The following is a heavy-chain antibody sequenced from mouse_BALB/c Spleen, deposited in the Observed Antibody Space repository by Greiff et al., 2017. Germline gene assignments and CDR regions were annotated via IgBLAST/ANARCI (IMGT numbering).Heavy chain of an antibody. CDR3: ARNYYGSSLYAMDY. CDR1: GFNIKDTY. CDR2: IDPANGNT. D-gene: IGHD1-1*01. V-gene: IGHV14-3*02. J-gene: IGHJ4*01. Sequence: QLQQSGAELVKPGASVKLSCTASGFNIKDTYMHWVKQRPEQGLEWIGRIDPANGNTKYDPKFQGKATITADTSSNTAYLQLSSLTSEDTAVYYCARNYYGSSLYAMDYWGQGTSVTVSS.